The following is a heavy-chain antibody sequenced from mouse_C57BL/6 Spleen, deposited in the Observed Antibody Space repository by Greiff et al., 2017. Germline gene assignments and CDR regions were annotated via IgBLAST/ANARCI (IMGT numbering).Heavy chain of an antibody. CDR3: ARPNWALYAMDY. Sequence: EVKLMESGGGLVKPGGSLKLSCAASGFTFSSYAMSWVRQTPEKRLEWVATISDGGSYTYYPDNVKGRFTISRDNAKNNLYLQMSHLKSEDTAMYYCARPNWALYAMDYWGQGTSVTVSS. D-gene: IGHD4-1*01. V-gene: IGHV5-4*03. CDR1: GFTFSSYA. J-gene: IGHJ4*01. CDR2: ISDGGSYT.